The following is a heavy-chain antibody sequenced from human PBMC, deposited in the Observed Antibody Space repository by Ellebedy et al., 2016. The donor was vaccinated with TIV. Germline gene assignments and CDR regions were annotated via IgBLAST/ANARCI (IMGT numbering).Heavy chain of an antibody. CDR1: GFTFSSHD. Sequence: GESLKISCAASGFTFSSHDMHWVRQPTGKGLEWVSGITSAGDTYYLGSVKGRFIISRDSAKNSLYLQMNSLRAEDTAVYYCARAYSSSRGDYYGMDVWGQGTTVTVSS. V-gene: IGHV3-13*01. D-gene: IGHD6-6*01. CDR2: ITSAGDT. CDR3: ARAYSSSRGDYYGMDV. J-gene: IGHJ6*02.